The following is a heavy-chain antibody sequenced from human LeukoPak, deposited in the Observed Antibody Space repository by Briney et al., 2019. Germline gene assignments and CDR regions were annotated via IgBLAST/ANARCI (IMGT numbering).Heavy chain of an antibody. V-gene: IGHV4-59*08. CDR2: VYYRGSA. CDR1: GASIHDDH. Sequence: SETLSLTCTVSGASIHDDHFTWIRQPPGRGLEWIGFVYYRGSAKYNPSLESRVTISVDTSKNQFSLKLSSVTAADTAVYYCARAGIGAIVGSSGDAFDIWGQGTMVTVSS. CDR3: ARAGIGAIVGSSGDAFDI. D-gene: IGHD1-26*01. J-gene: IGHJ3*02.